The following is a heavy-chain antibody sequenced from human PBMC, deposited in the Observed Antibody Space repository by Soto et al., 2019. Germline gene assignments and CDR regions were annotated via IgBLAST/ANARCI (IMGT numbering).Heavy chain of an antibody. Sequence: ASVKVSCKASGYTFTSYYMHWVRQAPGQGLEWMGGIIPIFGTANYAQKFQGRVTITADESTSTAYMELSSLRSEDTAVYYCARAVGSGYENWFDPWGQGTLVTVS. CDR1: GYTFTSYY. V-gene: IGHV1-69*13. J-gene: IGHJ5*02. CDR2: IIPIFGTA. D-gene: IGHD6-19*01. CDR3: ARAVGSGYENWFDP.